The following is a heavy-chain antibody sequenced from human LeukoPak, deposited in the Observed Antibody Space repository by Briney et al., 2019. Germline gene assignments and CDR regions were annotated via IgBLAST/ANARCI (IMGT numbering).Heavy chain of an antibody. Sequence: PSETLSLTCSVSGGSIDTYYWSWIRQPAGKGLEWIAQIRTSGRTDFNPSLKSRVSISMDTPNNQFSLMISSVTAADTAIYYCAGRGLSTGWTFDYWGHGTLVTVSS. D-gene: IGHD6-19*01. CDR3: AGRGLSTGWTFDY. V-gene: IGHV4-4*07. J-gene: IGHJ4*01. CDR1: GGSIDTYY. CDR2: IRTSGRT.